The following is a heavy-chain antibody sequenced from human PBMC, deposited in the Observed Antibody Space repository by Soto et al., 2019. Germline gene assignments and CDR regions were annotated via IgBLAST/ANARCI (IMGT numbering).Heavy chain of an antibody. CDR1: GYSFTSYW. Sequence: GESLKICCKVSGYSFTSYWISWVRQMPGKGLEWMGRIDPSDSYTNYSPSFQGHVTISADKSISTAYLQWSSLKASDTAMYYCARHTAMVVYYYGMDVWGQGTTVTVS. V-gene: IGHV5-10-1*01. D-gene: IGHD5-18*01. CDR2: IDPSDSYT. J-gene: IGHJ6*02. CDR3: ARHTAMVVYYYGMDV.